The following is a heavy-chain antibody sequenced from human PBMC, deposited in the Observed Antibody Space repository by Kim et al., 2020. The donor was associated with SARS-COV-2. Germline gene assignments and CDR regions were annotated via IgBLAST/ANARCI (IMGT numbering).Heavy chain of an antibody. Sequence: GGSLRLSCAASGFTFTTYGMHWVRQAPGKGLEWVAVIWHDGSNKYYADSVKGRFTIYRDDSKNTLCLQMDSLRAEDTAVYYCARAGGTSWYDYWGQGTLVTVSS. J-gene: IGHJ4*02. V-gene: IGHV3-33*01. CDR2: IWHDGSNK. CDR1: GFTFTTYG. D-gene: IGHD6-13*01. CDR3: ARAGGTSWYDY.